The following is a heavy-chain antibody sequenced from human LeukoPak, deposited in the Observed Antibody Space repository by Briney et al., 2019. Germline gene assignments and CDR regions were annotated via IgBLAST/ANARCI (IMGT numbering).Heavy chain of an antibody. D-gene: IGHD2-15*01. CDR2: ISGFGFSK. V-gene: IGHV3-30-3*01. J-gene: IGHJ4*02. Sequence: GGSLRLSCVPSGVTFSAYALRWVRQAPGKGLEWVGVISGFGFSKYYAASVKARSTISSDNSKSTMYLEINSLRTEDAAVYHCARLVSKAPIIVGLFDSGGQGTLVTVS. CDR1: GVTFSAYA. CDR3: ARLVSKAPIIVGLFDS.